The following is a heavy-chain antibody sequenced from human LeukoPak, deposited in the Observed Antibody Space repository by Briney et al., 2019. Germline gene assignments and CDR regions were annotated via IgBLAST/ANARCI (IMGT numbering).Heavy chain of an antibody. D-gene: IGHD1-26*01. Sequence: GGSLRLSCAASGFTVSSNYMNWVRQAPGKGLEWVSVIYSGGTTYYADSVKGRFTISRDNSKNTLYLQINSLRAEDTAVYYCARGGSYLSAFDIWGQGTMVTVSS. J-gene: IGHJ3*02. CDR2: IYSGGTT. CDR3: ARGGSYLSAFDI. CDR1: GFTVSSNY. V-gene: IGHV3-53*01.